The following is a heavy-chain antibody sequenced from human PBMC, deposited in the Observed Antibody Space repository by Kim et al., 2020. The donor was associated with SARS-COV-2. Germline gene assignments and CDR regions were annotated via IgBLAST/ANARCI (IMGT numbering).Heavy chain of an antibody. CDR3: ARPRTSYYDSSGYYQTPFDY. V-gene: IGHV1-3*01. D-gene: IGHD3-22*01. J-gene: IGHJ4*02. CDR2: INAGNGNT. Sequence: ASVKVSCKASGYTFTSYAMHWVRQAPGQRLEWMGWINAGNGNTKYSQKFQGRVTITRDTSASTAYMELSSLRSEDTAVYYCARPRTSYYDSSGYYQTPFDYWGQGTLVTVSS. CDR1: GYTFTSYA.